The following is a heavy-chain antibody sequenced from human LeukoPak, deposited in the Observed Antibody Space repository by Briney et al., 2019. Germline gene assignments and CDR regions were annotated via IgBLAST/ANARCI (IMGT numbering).Heavy chain of an antibody. CDR3: ARVPYSGGVY. CDR1: GFTFDDYA. Sequence: PGRSLRLSCAASGFTFDDYAMHWVRQAPGKGLEWVSGISWNSGSIGYADSVKGRFTISRDNAKNSLYLQMNSLRAEDTAVYYCARVPYSGGVYWGQGTLVTVSS. V-gene: IGHV3-9*01. CDR2: ISWNSGSI. D-gene: IGHD5-18*01. J-gene: IGHJ4*02.